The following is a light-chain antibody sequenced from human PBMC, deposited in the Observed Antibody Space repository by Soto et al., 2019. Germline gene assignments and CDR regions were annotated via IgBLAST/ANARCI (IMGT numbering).Light chain of an antibody. CDR3: GLYTLSDTVI. CDR1: SEVGSYSR. J-gene: IGLJ2*01. Sequence: QSALTQPPSVSGSPGHSVTISCTGTSEVGSYSRVSWYQQSPGTSPKLLIYDVTKRPLGVSDRFSGSKSGNTASLTISGLQTDDEADYCCGLYTLSDTVILGGGTKLTVL. V-gene: IGLV2-18*01. CDR2: DVT.